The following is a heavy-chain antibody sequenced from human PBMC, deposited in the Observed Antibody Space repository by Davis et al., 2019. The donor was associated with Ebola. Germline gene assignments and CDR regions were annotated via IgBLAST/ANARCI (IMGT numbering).Heavy chain of an antibody. CDR2: ISYDGSNK. CDR1: GFTFSSYG. J-gene: IGHJ4*02. D-gene: IGHD4-11*01. CDR3: AKGFSNFLY. Sequence: PGGSLRLSCAASGFTFSSYGMHWARQAPGKGLEWVAVISYDGSNKYYADSVKGRFTISRDNSKNTLYLQMNSLRAEDTAVYYCAKGFSNFLYWGQGTLVTVSS. V-gene: IGHV3-30*18.